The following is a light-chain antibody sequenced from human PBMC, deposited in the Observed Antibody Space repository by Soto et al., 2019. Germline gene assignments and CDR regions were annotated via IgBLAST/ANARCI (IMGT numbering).Light chain of an antibody. Sequence: QSALTQPASVSGSPGQSITISCTGTSSDVGSYNLVSWYQHHPGKAPKLMIYEGSSRPSGVSNRFSGSKSGNTASLTISGLQAEDEADYYCCSYAGNNTVVFGGGTKVTVL. V-gene: IGLV2-23*01. CDR3: CSYAGNNTVV. CDR2: EGS. CDR1: SSDVGSYNL. J-gene: IGLJ3*02.